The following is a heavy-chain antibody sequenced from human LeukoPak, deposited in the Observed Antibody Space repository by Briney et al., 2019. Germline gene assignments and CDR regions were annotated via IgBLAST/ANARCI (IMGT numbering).Heavy chain of an antibody. V-gene: IGHV3-64D*09. D-gene: IGHD2-15*01. CDR1: GFAVSSNY. Sequence: GGSLRLSCAASGFAVSSNYMSWVRQAPGKGLEYVSAISDSGGSTYYADSVKGRFTISRDNSKNTLYLQMSSLRAEDTAVYFCVRGYSFGPYGMDVWGQGTTVTVSS. CDR2: ISDSGGST. J-gene: IGHJ6*02. CDR3: VRGYSFGPYGMDV.